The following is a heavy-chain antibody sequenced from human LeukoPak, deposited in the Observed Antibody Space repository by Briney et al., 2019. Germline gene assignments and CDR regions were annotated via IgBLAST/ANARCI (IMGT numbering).Heavy chain of an antibody. CDR3: ARVQWELLRGDAFDI. CDR1: GFIFSSYA. Sequence: PGGSLRLSCAASGFIFSSYAMSWVRQAPGKGLEWVANIKQDGSEKYYVDSVKGRFTISRDNAKNSLYLQMNSLRAEDTAVYYCARVQWELLRGDAFDIWGQGTMVTVSS. CDR2: IKQDGSEK. J-gene: IGHJ3*02. V-gene: IGHV3-7*04. D-gene: IGHD1-26*01.